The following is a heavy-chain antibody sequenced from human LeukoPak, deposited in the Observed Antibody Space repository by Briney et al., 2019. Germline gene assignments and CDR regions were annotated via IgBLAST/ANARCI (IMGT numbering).Heavy chain of an antibody. CDR1: GGSFSGYY. V-gene: IGHV4-34*01. J-gene: IGHJ4*02. D-gene: IGHD3-3*01. Sequence: PETLSLTCAVYGGSFSGYYWSWIRQPPGKGLEWIGEINHSGSTNYNPSLKSRVTISVDTSKNQFSLKLSSVTAADTAVYYCARGLYDFWSGYASTKYYFDYWGQGTLVTVSS. CDR2: INHSGST. CDR3: ARGLYDFWSGYASTKYYFDY.